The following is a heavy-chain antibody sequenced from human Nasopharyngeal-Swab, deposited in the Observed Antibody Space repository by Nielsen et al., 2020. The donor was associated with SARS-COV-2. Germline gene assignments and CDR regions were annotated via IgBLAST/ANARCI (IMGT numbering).Heavy chain of an antibody. CDR2: ISGSSSYI. D-gene: IGHD5-24*01. V-gene: IGHV3-21*01. J-gene: IGHJ4*02. CDR1: GFTFSSYS. CDR3: ARDRRRWLELDY. Sequence: GESLKISCAASGFTFSSYSMNWVRQAPGKGLEWVSSISGSSSYIYYADSVKGRFTISRDNAKNSLYLQMNSLRAEDTAVYYCARDRRRWLELDYWGQGTLVTVSS.